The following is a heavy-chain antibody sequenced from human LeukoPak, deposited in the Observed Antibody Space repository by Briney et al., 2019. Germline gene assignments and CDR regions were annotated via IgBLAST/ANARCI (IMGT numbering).Heavy chain of an antibody. CDR3: ARDHWSYCWFDP. Sequence: PSQTLSLTCTVSGGSISSGDYYCSWIRQPPGKGLEWIGYIYYSGTTYYNPSLKSRVTISVDTSKNQFSLTLSSVTAADTAVYYCARDHWSYCWFDPWGQGTLVTVSS. CDR2: IYYSGTT. CDR1: GGSISSGDYY. D-gene: IGHD1-26*01. J-gene: IGHJ5*02. V-gene: IGHV4-30-4*08.